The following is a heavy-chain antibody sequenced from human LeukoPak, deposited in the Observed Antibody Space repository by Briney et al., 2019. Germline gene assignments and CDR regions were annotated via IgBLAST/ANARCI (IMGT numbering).Heavy chain of an antibody. Sequence: GASVKVSCKASGYTFTDYYMHWVRQAPGQGLEWMGWINPNSGDTNYAQKFQGRVTMTRDTSISTAYMELSSLRSDDTAVYYCARDGSYGDYDWESWFDPWGQGTLVTVSS. J-gene: IGHJ5*02. D-gene: IGHD4-17*01. CDR3: ARDGSYGDYDWESWFDP. V-gene: IGHV1-2*02. CDR1: GYTFTDYY. CDR2: INPNSGDT.